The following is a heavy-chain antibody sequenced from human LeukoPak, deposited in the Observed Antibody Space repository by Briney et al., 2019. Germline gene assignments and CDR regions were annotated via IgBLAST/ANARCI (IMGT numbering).Heavy chain of an antibody. CDR1: GGSISSYY. CDR2: IYYSGST. CDR3: ARTGMTTVTPAIDY. J-gene: IGHJ4*02. D-gene: IGHD4-17*01. Sequence: KTSETLSLTCTVSGGSISSYYWGWIRQPPGKGLEWIGSIYYSGSTYYNPSLKSRVTISVDTSKNQFSLKLSSVTAADTAVYYCARTGMTTVTPAIDYWGQGTLVTVSS. V-gene: IGHV4-39*01.